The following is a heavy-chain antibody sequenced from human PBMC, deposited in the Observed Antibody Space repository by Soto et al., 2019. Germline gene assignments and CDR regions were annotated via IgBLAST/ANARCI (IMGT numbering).Heavy chain of an antibody. D-gene: IGHD1-26*01. CDR2: GNTDETTT. V-gene: IGHV3-74*01. CDR3: ARGAFGNYYQDS. Sequence: EVQLVESGGGLVQPGGSLRLSCAASGFTFTRDWMHWVRQAPEKGLEWVSRGNTDETTTNYADSVKGRFTISRDNAKNTLYLQMNSLTAEDTAIYFCARGAFGNYYQDSWGQGTLVTVSP. CDR1: GFTFTRDW. J-gene: IGHJ5*01.